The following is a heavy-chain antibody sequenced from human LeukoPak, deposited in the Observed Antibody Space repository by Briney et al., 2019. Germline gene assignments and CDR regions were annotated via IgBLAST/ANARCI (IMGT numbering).Heavy chain of an antibody. J-gene: IGHJ4*02. CDR3: ARSNVARYGTSYYFDY. D-gene: IGHD4-17*01. CDR2: IYPGASDT. Sequence: GESLKISCKGSGYSFTSYWIGWLRQMPGKGLEWMGIIYPGASDTRYSPSFQGQVTISADKSISTAYLQWSSLKASDTAMYYCARSNVARYGTSYYFDYWGQGTLVTVSS. CDR1: GYSFTSYW. V-gene: IGHV5-51*06.